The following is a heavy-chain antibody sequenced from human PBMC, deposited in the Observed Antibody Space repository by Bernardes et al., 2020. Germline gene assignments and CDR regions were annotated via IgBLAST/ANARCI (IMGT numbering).Heavy chain of an antibody. V-gene: IGHV1-24*01. CDR2: FDPEDGET. Sequence: ASVKVSCKVSGYTLTELSMHWVRQAPGKGLEWMGGFDPEDGETIYAQKFQGRVTMTEDTSIDTAYMELSSLRSEDTAVYYCATGYSSSWYEFDYWGQGTLVTVSS. J-gene: IGHJ4*02. D-gene: IGHD6-13*01. CDR1: GYTLTELS. CDR3: ATGYSSSWYEFDY.